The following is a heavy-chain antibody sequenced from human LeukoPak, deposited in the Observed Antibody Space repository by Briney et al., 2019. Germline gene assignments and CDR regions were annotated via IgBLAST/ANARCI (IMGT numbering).Heavy chain of an antibody. CDR1: GFTFSSYE. CDR2: ISSSGSTI. D-gene: IGHD2-2*01. CDR3: ARAVGYCSSTSCQGWFDP. Sequence: PGGSLRLSCAASGFTFSSYEMNWVRQAPGKGLEWVSYISSSGSTIYYADSVKGRFTISRDNAKNSLYLQMNSLRAEDTAVYYCARAVGYCSSTSCQGWFDPWGQGTLVTVSS. V-gene: IGHV3-48*03. J-gene: IGHJ5*02.